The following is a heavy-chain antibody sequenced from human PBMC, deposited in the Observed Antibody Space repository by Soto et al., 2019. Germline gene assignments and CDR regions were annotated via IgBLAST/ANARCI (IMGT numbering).Heavy chain of an antibody. CDR2: ISYDGSNK. J-gene: IGHJ6*02. Sequence: GGSLRLSCAASGFTISSYAMHWVRQAPGKGLEWVAVISYDGSNKYYADSVKGRFTISRDNSKNTLYLQMNSLRAEDTAVYYCARNLGSGVANYGMDVWGQGTTVTVSS. CDR3: ARNLGSGVANYGMDV. V-gene: IGHV3-30-3*01. D-gene: IGHD1-26*01. CDR1: GFTISSYA.